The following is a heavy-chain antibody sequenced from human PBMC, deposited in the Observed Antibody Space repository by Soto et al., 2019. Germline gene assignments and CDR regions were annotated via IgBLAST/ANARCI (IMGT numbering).Heavy chain of an antibody. V-gene: IGHV3-7*01. CDR2: IKEDGSEK. CDR3: ARGSMVLGVTFYYYYYMDV. D-gene: IGHD3-10*01. J-gene: IGHJ6*03. Sequence: EVQLVESGGGLVQPGGSLRLSCAASGFTFSFYWMSWVRQAPGKGLEWVANIKEDGSEKYYVDSVKGRFTISRDNANNSLYLQMNSMRAEDTAVSYCARGSMVLGVTFYYYYYMDVWGKGTTVTVS. CDR1: GFTFSFYW.